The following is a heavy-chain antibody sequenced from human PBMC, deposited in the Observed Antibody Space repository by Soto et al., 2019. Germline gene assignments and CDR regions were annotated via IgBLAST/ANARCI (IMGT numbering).Heavy chain of an antibody. J-gene: IGHJ5*01. CDR1: GGSIISGGHY. D-gene: IGHD1-26*01. Sequence: KPSETLSLTCTVSGGSIISGGHYWSWIRQPPGKGLEWIGYIYYNGIAYYNPSLNSRLSMSVDTSKNQFSLELTSVTAADTAVYYGACDFTTYLNCFDAWGQGISVTVSS. V-gene: IGHV4-31*03. CDR2: IYYNGIA. CDR3: ACDFTTYLNCFDA.